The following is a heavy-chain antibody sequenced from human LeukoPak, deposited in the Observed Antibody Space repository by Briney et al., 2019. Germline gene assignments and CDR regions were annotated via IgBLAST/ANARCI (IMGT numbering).Heavy chain of an antibody. CDR2: ISYDGGEI. V-gene: IGHV3-7*01. J-gene: IGHJ4*02. Sequence: GGSLRLSCEVSGFTFSSYWMSWVRQAPGKGLEWVAIISYDGGEIYYVDSVNGRFTLSRDNAKSSVYLQMNSLRAEDAAVYYCARDKPRGSYDGSIFDSWGQGTLVTVS. D-gene: IGHD3-16*01. CDR3: ARDKPRGSYDGSIFDS. CDR1: GFTFSSYW.